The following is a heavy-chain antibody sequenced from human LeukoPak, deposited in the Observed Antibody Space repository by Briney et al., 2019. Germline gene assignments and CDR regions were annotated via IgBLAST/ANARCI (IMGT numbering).Heavy chain of an antibody. D-gene: IGHD3-3*01. J-gene: IGHJ3*01. Sequence: KPSETLSLTCTVSGGSITDYYWGWIRQPPGKGLEWIGYIYYTGDTNDNPSLNSRLTMSLDTSKSQFSLKLNFVTAADTALYYCARVTDYDFWSGRQGGAFDLWGHGTLVTVSS. CDR2: IYYTGDT. CDR1: GGSITDYY. V-gene: IGHV4-59*01. CDR3: ARVTDYDFWSGRQGGAFDL.